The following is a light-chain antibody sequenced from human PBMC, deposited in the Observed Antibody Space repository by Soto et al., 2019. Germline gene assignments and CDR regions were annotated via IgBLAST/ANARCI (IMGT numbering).Light chain of an antibody. CDR2: EVS. Sequence: QSALTQPASVSGSPGQSITISCTGTSSDVGSYNLVSWYQRHPGKAPKLMIYEVSKRPSGVSNRFSGSKSGNTASLTISGLQAEDEADYYCCSYAGSSTLGVFGGGTKLTVL. J-gene: IGLJ3*02. CDR3: CSYAGSSTLGV. CDR1: SSDVGSYNL. V-gene: IGLV2-23*02.